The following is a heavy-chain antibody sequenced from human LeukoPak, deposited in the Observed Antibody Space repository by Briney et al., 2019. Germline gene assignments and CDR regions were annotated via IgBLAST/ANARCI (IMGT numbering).Heavy chain of an antibody. V-gene: IGHV3-30*02. Sequence: GGSLRLSCGASGFTFTNYGMHWVRQAPGKGLEWVAFIRYDGSSKYYADSVKGRFTVSSDVSKNTLYLQMNNLRGEDTAVYYCASRHCSGENCYSGPLHFWGQGIQVTVSS. CDR3: ASRHCSGENCYSGPLHF. CDR2: IRYDGSSK. D-gene: IGHD2-15*01. J-gene: IGHJ4*02. CDR1: GFTFTNYG.